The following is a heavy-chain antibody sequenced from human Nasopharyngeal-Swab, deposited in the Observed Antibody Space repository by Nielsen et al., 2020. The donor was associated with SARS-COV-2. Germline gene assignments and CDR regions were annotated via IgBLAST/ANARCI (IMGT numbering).Heavy chain of an antibody. Sequence: GESLKISCAASGFTVNSNYMTWVRQAPGKGLEWVSVIYSAGQTNYADSVKGRFTISRDNSKNTLYLQMNSLRAEDTAVYYCARGVGVDDFWSGRFDYWGQGTLVTVSS. J-gene: IGHJ4*02. V-gene: IGHV3-53*01. CDR1: GFTVNSNY. CDR3: ARGVGVDDFWSGRFDY. CDR2: IYSAGQT. D-gene: IGHD3-3*01.